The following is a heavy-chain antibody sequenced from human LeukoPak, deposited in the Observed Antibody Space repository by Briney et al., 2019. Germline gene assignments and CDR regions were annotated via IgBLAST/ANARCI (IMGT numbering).Heavy chain of an antibody. CDR2: ISYDGSNK. V-gene: IGHV3-30-3*01. Sequence: PGGSLRLSCAASGFAFSVYAMHWVRQAPGKGLEWVALISYDGSNKYYADSVKGRFTISRDNSKNTLYLQMNSLRAEDTAVYYCAREFTVANLPRFDFWGQGTLVTVSA. CDR3: AREFTVANLPRFDF. D-gene: IGHD5-12*01. J-gene: IGHJ4*02. CDR1: GFAFSVYA.